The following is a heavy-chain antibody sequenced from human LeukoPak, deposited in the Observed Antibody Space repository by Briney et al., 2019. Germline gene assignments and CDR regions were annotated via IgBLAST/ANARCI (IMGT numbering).Heavy chain of an antibody. D-gene: IGHD5-18*01. CDR2: INPNSGGT. CDR3: ARNSDVHTSVPTGFDS. CDR1: GYTFTGYY. Sequence: ASVKVSCKASGYTFTGYYLHWVRQAPGQGLEWMGWINPNSGGTKYAQKLQGRVTMTRDTSISTAYMELSRLTSDDTALYYCARNSDVHTSVPTGFDSWGQGTLVTVSS. V-gene: IGHV1-2*02. J-gene: IGHJ4*02.